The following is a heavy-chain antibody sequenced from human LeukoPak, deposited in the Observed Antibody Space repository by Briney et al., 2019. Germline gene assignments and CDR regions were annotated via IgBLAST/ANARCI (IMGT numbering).Heavy chain of an antibody. CDR1: GFTFSSYS. Sequence: PGGSLRLSCAASGFTFSSYSMNWVRQAPGKGLEWVSSISSSSYIYYADSVKGRFTISRDNAKNSLYLQMNSLRAEDTAVYYCARDPANYGSGRGDYWGQGTLVTVSS. CDR3: ARDPANYGSGRGDY. CDR2: ISSSSYI. J-gene: IGHJ4*02. V-gene: IGHV3-21*01. D-gene: IGHD3-10*01.